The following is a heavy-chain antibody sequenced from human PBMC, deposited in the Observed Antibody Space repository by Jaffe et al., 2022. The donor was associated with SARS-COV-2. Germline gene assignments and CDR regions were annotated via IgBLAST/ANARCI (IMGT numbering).Heavy chain of an antibody. CDR1: GGTFSRYA. Sequence: QVQLVQSGAEVKKPGSSVKVSCKASGGTFSRYAINWVRQAPGQGLEWMGGIIPMFRTTNYAQKFQGRVTISADESTSTVYMELGSLRADDTAVYYCTRAPWHYDRSGFHHAADYFQYWGQGTLVTVSS. D-gene: IGHD3-22*01. J-gene: IGHJ1*01. CDR2: IIPMFRTT. V-gene: IGHV1-69*01. CDR3: TRAPWHYDRSGFHHAADYFQY.